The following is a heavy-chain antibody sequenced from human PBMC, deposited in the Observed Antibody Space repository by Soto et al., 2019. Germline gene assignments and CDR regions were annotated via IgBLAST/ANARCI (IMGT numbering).Heavy chain of an antibody. Sequence: AGGSLRLSCAASGFTFGDYAMSWFRQAPGKGLEWVGFIRSKAYGGTTEYAASVKGRFTISRDDSKSIAYLQMNSLKTEDTAVYYCTRPGRLRAIGYYFDYWGQGTLVTVSS. D-gene: IGHD5-12*01. CDR3: TRPGRLRAIGYYFDY. CDR2: IRSKAYGGTT. V-gene: IGHV3-49*03. J-gene: IGHJ4*02. CDR1: GFTFGDYA.